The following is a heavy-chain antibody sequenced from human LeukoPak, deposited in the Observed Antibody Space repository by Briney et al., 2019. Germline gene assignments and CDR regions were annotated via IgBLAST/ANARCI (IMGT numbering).Heavy chain of an antibody. J-gene: IGHJ4*02. D-gene: IGHD4-23*01. V-gene: IGHV3-33*01. CDR2: IWHDGSQK. Sequence: PGKSLRLSCAASGFIFTKYGMHWVRQAPGKGLEWVAIIWHDGSQKHYADSVKGRFTISRDDSENMLYLEMNSLRAEDTAVYYCGRVGYSGNSVPIDYWGQGTLVTVSS. CDR1: GFIFTKYG. CDR3: GRVGYSGNSVPIDY.